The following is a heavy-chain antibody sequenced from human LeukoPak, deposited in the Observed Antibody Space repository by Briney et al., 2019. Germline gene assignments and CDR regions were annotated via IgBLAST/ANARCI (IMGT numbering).Heavy chain of an antibody. Sequence: GGSQRLSCAASGLTVSSNSMSWVRQAPGKGLEWVSVVYSGGSTYYADSVKGRFTLSRDNSKNTLYLQMNSLRPDDTAVYYCASSANWGSHWGQGTLVTVSS. CDR1: GLTVSSNS. D-gene: IGHD7-27*01. CDR3: ASSANWGSH. CDR2: VYSGGST. V-gene: IGHV3-66*02. J-gene: IGHJ4*02.